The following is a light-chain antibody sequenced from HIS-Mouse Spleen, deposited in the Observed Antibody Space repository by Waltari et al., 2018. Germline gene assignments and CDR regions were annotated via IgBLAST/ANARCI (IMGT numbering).Light chain of an antibody. J-gene: IGLJ2*01. V-gene: IGLV2-11*01. CDR1: SSDVGGYNY. CDR2: DVS. CDR3: CSYAGSYTFV. Sequence: QSALTQPRSVSGSPGQSVTISCTGTSSDVGGYNYVSWYQQHPGKAPNLMIYDVSKRPSGVRVRFAGSKSGNTASLTISGLQADDEADYYCCSYAGSYTFVFGGGTKLTVL.